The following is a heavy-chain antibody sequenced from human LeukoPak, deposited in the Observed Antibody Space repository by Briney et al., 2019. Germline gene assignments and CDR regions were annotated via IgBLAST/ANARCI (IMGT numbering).Heavy chain of an antibody. D-gene: IGHD3-10*01. V-gene: IGHV1-2*02. CDR3: ATAKYYYGSGSYPALDY. Sequence: ASVKVSCKASGYTFTGYYMHWVRQAPGQGLEWMGWINPNSGGTNYAQKFQGRVTMTRDTSISTAYMELSRLRSDDTAVYYCATAKYYYGSGSYPALDYWARGPLVTVPS. CDR2: INPNSGGT. CDR1: GYTFTGYY. J-gene: IGHJ4*02.